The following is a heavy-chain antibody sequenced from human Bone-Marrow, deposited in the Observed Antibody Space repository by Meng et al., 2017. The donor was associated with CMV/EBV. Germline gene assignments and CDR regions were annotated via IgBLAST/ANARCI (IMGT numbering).Heavy chain of an antibody. Sequence: ASVKVSCKASGDTFTTYDIYWVRQTTGQGLEWMGWINPNNGNTGYAQKFQGRVTITRNHSISTTYMELSTLTSEDTAVYYCARGENTCSSVNCHNFFFYGMDVWGQGTTVTVSS. CDR2: INPNNGNT. J-gene: IGHJ6*02. V-gene: IGHV1-8*03. CDR1: GDTFTTYD. CDR3: ARGENTCSSVNCHNFFFYGMDV. D-gene: IGHD3-22*01.